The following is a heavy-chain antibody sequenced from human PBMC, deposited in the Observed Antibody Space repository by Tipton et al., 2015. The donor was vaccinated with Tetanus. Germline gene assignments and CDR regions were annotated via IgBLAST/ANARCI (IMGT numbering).Heavy chain of an antibody. CDR2: INSDGSST. CDR1: GLAFSSYW. V-gene: IGHV3-74*01. J-gene: IGHJ5*02. D-gene: IGHD6-6*01. CDR3: ARDPCSSSSNWFDP. Sequence: GSLRLSCAASGLAFSSYWMHWVRQAPGKGLVWVSRINSDGSSTSYADSVKGRFTISRDNAKNTLYLQMNSLRAEDTAVYYCARDPCSSSSNWFDPWGQGTLVTVSS.